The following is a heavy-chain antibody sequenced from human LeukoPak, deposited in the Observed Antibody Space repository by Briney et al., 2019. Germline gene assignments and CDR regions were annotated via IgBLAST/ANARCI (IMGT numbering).Heavy chain of an antibody. Sequence: PSETLSLTCTVSGGSISSYYWSWIRQPPGKGLEWIGYIYYSGSTNYNPSLKSRVTISVDTSKNQFSLKLSSVTAADTAVYYCARDLLDYSAFDIWGQGTMVTVSS. CDR3: ARDLLDYSAFDI. CDR1: GGSISSYY. V-gene: IGHV4-59*01. CDR2: IYYSGST. D-gene: IGHD2-21*01. J-gene: IGHJ3*02.